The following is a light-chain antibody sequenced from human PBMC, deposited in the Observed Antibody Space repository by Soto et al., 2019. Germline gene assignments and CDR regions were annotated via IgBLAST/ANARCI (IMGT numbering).Light chain of an antibody. CDR2: KAS. V-gene: IGKV1-5*03. J-gene: IGKJ1*01. CDR1: QSISIW. Sequence: DIQMTQSPSTLSASVGDRVTITCRASQSISIWLAWYQQKPGKAPNLLIYKASSLESGVPSRFTGSGSGTDFTLTISSQQPDDFATYYCQEYNRYPRTFGQGTKVEIK. CDR3: QEYNRYPRT.